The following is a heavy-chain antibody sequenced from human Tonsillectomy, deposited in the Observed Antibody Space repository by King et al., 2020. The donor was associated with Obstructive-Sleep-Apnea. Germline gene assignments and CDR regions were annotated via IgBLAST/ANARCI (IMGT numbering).Heavy chain of an antibody. D-gene: IGHD3-10*01. J-gene: IGHJ4*02. CDR2: MYYSGST. V-gene: IGHV4-59*01. Sequence: VQLQESGPGLVKPSETLSLLCTVSGGSISSDYWSWIRQPPGKGLEWIGYMYYSGSTKYNPSLKSRVTISADTSRTQFSLKLTFVTAADTAVYYCARGLPGEWNYWGQGTLVTVSS. CDR3: ARGLPGEWNY. CDR1: GGSISSDY.